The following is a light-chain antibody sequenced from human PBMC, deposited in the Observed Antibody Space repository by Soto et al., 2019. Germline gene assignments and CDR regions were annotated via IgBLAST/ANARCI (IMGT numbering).Light chain of an antibody. CDR2: DVR. CDR3: SSFTSRHTYV. J-gene: IGLJ1*01. V-gene: IGLV2-14*01. CDR1: SSDVGAYNY. Sequence: QSALAQPASVSGSPGQSITISCTGTSSDVGAYNYVSWYQQNPGKAPKLLIYDVRYRPSGVSNRFSCYKSGNTAYLIISGLQAEDEADYYCSSFTSRHTYVFGSGTKVTVL.